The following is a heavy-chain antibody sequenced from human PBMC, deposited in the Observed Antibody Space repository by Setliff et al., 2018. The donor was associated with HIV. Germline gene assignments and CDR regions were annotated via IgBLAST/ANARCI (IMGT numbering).Heavy chain of an antibody. D-gene: IGHD3-10*01. CDR3: ARDWVTRSNYYGSGSPWYFDF. J-gene: IGHJ2*01. V-gene: IGHV4-4*07. CDR2: VYASAYS. Sequence: SETLSLTCTVSGDSIGDYYWNWIRQPAGKGLEWIGRVYASAYSNYNPSLKSRVTMSVDTSQNQFSLKLRSVNAADTAVHYCARDWVTRSNYYGSGSPWYFDFWGRGILVTVSS. CDR1: GDSIGDYY.